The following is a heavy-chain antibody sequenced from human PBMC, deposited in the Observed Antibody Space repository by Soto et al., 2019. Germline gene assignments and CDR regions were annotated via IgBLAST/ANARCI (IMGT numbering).Heavy chain of an antibody. CDR1: GFTFSSYA. CDR2: ISGSGGST. J-gene: IGHJ5*02. V-gene: IGHV3-23*01. Sequence: EVQLLESGGGLVQPGGSLRLSCAASGFTFSSYAMSWVRQAPGRGLEWVSVISGSGGSTYYADSVKGRCTISRDNSMKALDLQRNSLRAEDTAVYYCATGDAGNWFDPWGQGTLVTVSS. D-gene: IGHD3-10*01. CDR3: ATGDAGNWFDP.